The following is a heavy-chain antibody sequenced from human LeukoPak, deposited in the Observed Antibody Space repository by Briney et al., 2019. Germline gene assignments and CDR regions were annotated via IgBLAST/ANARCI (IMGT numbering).Heavy chain of an antibody. CDR1: GYTFAIYA. Sequence: ASVKVSCKASGYTFAIYAMHWVRQAPGQRLEWMGWGNAGNGNTKYSQEFQGRVTITRDTSASTAYMELSSLRSEDMAVYYCARDSGDPSGYFDYWGQGTLVTVSS. CDR3: ARDSGDPSGYFDY. J-gene: IGHJ4*02. D-gene: IGHD4-17*01. V-gene: IGHV1-3*02. CDR2: GNAGNGNT.